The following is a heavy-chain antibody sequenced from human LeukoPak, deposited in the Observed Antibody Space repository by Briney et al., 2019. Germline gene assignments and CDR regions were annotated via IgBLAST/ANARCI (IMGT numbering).Heavy chain of an antibody. Sequence: ASVTVSCKASGYTFTSYYMHWVRQAPGQGLEWMGWINPNSGGTNYAQKFQGRVTMTRDTSISTAYMELSRLRSDDTAVYYCARAFSSGYLDYWGQGTLVTVSS. CDR2: INPNSGGT. J-gene: IGHJ4*02. CDR1: GYTFTSYY. V-gene: IGHV1-2*02. CDR3: ARAFSSGYLDY. D-gene: IGHD3-22*01.